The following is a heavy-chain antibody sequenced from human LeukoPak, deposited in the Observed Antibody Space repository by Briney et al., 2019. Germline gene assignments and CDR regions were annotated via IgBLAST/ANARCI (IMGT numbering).Heavy chain of an antibody. Sequence: PGGSLRLSCAASGFTFSSYGMHWVRQAPGKGLEWVACIRYDGTNTHYADSVKGRFTISRDNSKNTLYLQMNSLRAEDTAVYYCAKDRSFWSGYYWARSGDFDYWGQGTLVTVSS. CDR3: AKDRSFWSGYYWARSGDFDY. CDR2: IRYDGTNT. J-gene: IGHJ4*02. D-gene: IGHD3-3*01. V-gene: IGHV3-30*02. CDR1: GFTFSSYG.